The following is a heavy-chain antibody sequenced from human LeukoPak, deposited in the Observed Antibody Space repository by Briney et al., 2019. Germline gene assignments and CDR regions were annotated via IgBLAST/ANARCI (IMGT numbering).Heavy chain of an antibody. CDR2: INHSGST. J-gene: IGHJ3*02. CDR1: GGSFSGYY. V-gene: IGHV4-34*01. CDR3: ARGLSSSSPTAFDI. Sequence: PSETLSLTCAVYGGSFSGYYWSWIRQPPGKGLEWIGEINHSGSTNYNPSLKSRVTTSVDTSKNQFSLKLSSVTDADTAVYYCARGLSSSSPTAFDIWGQGTMVTVSS. D-gene: IGHD6-6*01.